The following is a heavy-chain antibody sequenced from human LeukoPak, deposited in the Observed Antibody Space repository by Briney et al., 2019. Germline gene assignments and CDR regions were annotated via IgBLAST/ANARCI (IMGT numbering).Heavy chain of an antibody. V-gene: IGHV4-39*07. D-gene: IGHD7-27*01. J-gene: IGHJ3*02. CDR2: IYYTGNT. CDR1: GVSISSSYSY. Sequence: SETLSLTCTVSGVSISSSYSYWGWIRQPPGMGLEWIGSIYYTGNTYYNASLKSRVTISVDTSKNQFSLKLSSVTAADTAVYYCARVELGMERDAFDIWGQGTMVTVSS. CDR3: ARVELGMERDAFDI.